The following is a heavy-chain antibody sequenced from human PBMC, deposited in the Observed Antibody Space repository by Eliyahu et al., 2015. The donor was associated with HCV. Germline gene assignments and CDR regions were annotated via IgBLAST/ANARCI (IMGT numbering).Heavy chain of an antibody. J-gene: IGHJ4*02. V-gene: IGHV3-74*01. Sequence: EVQLVESGGGLVQPGGSLRLPCAASGFPFTSYWMHWVRQAPGKGLVWVSRINSDGSSTTYADSVKSRFTISRDNAKNTLYLQMNSLRAEDTAVYYCTRGQPNYSSFDYWGQGTLVTVSS. CDR2: INSDGSST. CDR1: GFPFTSYW. CDR3: TRGQPNYSSFDY. D-gene: IGHD6-19*01.